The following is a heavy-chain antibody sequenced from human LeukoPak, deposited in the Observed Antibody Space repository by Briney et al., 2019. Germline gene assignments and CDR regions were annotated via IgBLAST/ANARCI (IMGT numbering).Heavy chain of an antibody. V-gene: IGHV3-7*01. CDR1: GFIFSNYW. CDR2: IRQDGSER. J-gene: IGHJ4*02. Sequence: GGSLRLSCAASGFIFSNYWMTWVRQAPGKGLEWVAHIRQDGSERHYVDPVKDRFTISRDNAKNSLDLQMDSLRAEDTAVYYCARDWGSTGYDLYDSWGQGTLSPSPQ. CDR3: ARDWGSTGYDLYDS. D-gene: IGHD5-12*01.